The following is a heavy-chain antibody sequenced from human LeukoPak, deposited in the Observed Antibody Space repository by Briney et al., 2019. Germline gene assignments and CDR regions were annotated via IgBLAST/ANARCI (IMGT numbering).Heavy chain of an antibody. CDR2: ISAYSGKT. Sequence: GASVKVSCKASGYTFTSYGISWVRQAPGQGLEWMGWISAYSGKTKYAQKLLGRVTMTTDTSTTTAYVELRSLRSDDTAVYYCARDYSYDSSGFPFDYWGQGTLVTVSS. CDR3: ARDYSYDSSGFPFDY. D-gene: IGHD3-22*01. CDR1: GYTFTSYG. V-gene: IGHV1-18*01. J-gene: IGHJ4*02.